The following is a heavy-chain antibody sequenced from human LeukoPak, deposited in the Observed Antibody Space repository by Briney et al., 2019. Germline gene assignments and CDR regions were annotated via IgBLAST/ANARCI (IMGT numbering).Heavy chain of an antibody. V-gene: IGHV3-66*01. D-gene: IGHD1-26*01. CDR1: GFIVSSHY. CDR3: ARGGSWGAFDI. J-gene: IGHJ3*02. Sequence: PGGSLRLSCVSSGFIVSSHYMSWVRQAPGKGLEWVSLIYSGGTTYSADSVKGRFTISRDNSKNTLYLQMNSLRAEDTAVYYCARGGSWGAFDIWGQGTRVTVSS. CDR2: IYSGGTT.